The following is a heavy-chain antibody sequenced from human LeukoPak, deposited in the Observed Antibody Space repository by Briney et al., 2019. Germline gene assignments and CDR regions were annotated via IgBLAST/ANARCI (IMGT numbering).Heavy chain of an antibody. CDR2: INQGGSER. CDR3: AKGSHWNYGYYFDY. J-gene: IGHJ4*02. Sequence: GGSLRLSCVASGFSFPSYWMSWVRQAPGKGLEWVANINQGGSERHYVGSVEGRFTISRDNAKNSLYLQMNSLRAEDTALYYCAKGSHWNYGYYFDYWGQGTLVTVSS. V-gene: IGHV3-7*03. CDR1: GFSFPSYW. D-gene: IGHD1-7*01.